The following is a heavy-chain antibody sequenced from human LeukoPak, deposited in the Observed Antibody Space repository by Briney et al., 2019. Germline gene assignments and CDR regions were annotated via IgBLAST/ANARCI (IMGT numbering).Heavy chain of an antibody. CDR2: IRSKANSYAT. J-gene: IGHJ6*02. CDR3: TRHGPPYDILTGRHNLGYYYYGMDV. CDR1: GFTFSGSA. V-gene: IGHV3-73*01. D-gene: IGHD3-9*01. Sequence: GGSLRLSCAASGFTFSGSAMHWVRQASGKGLEWVGRIRSKANSYATAYAASVKGRFTISRDDSKNTAYLQMNSLKTEDTAVYYCTRHGPPYDILTGRHNLGYYYYGMDVWGQGTTVTVSS.